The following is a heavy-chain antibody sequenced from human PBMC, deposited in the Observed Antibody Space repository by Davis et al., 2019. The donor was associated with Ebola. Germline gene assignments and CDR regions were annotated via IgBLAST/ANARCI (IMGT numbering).Heavy chain of an antibody. CDR2: INWNGGST. J-gene: IGHJ4*02. Sequence: PGGSLRLSCAASGFTFRDFWMHWVRPAPGKCLEWVALINWNGGSTIYADSVKGRFTLSTDNNKNSLYLQMTSLRTEDTALYYCTKDIRASPDYSDNGNFDSWGQGTLVTVSS. V-gene: IGHV3-43*01. D-gene: IGHD4-17*01. CDR3: TKDIRASPDYSDNGNFDS. CDR1: GFTFRDFW.